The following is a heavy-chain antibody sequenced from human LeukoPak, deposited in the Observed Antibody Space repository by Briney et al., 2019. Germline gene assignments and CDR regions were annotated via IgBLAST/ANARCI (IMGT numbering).Heavy chain of an antibody. D-gene: IGHD3-10*01. CDR3: TRDPPYYYGSGSYFDY. CDR2: IRSKAYGGTT. CDR1: GFTFGDYA. Sequence: HPGGSLRLSCTASGFTFGDYAMSWVRQAPGKGLEWVGFIRSKAYGGTTEYAASVKGRFTISRDDSKSIAYLQTNSLKTEDTAVYYCTRDPPYYYGSGSYFDYWGQGTLVTVSS. V-gene: IGHV3-49*04. J-gene: IGHJ4*02.